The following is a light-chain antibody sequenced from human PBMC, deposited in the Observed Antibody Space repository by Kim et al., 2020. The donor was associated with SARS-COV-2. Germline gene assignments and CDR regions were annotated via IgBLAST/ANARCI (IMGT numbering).Light chain of an antibody. CDR1: VKIEAG. Sequence: ASVGDRVSITCRSSVKIEAGLSWYQRKPGKAPKLLIYTASTLGSGVPSRCSGRGSGTDFTLTSSSLQPVDIAPYYCQQYKTYPVTFGGGTKVEIK. CDR2: TAS. J-gene: IGKJ4*01. V-gene: IGKV1-5*03. CDR3: QQYKTYPVT.